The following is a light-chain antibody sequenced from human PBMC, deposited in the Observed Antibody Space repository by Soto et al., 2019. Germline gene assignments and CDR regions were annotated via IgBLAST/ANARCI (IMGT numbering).Light chain of an antibody. V-gene: IGLV2-14*01. CDR1: SSDVGGYNY. Sequence: QSVLTQPASVSGSPAQSITISCTGTSSDVGGYNYVSWYQQHPGKAPKLMIYDVSNRPSGVSNRFFGSKSGNTASLTISGLQAEDEADYYCSSYTSSSTYVFGTGTKVTVL. CDR3: SSYTSSSTYV. J-gene: IGLJ1*01. CDR2: DVS.